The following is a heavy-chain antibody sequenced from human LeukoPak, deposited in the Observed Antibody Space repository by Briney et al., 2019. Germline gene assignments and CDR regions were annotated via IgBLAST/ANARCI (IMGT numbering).Heavy chain of an antibody. CDR3: AIVTRRAPAFDY. V-gene: IGHV3-66*01. CDR2: IYVDGTT. CDR1: GLTVSDSY. J-gene: IGHJ4*02. Sequence: PGVSLTLSCTASGLTVSDSYMTWVRQAPGKGLECVAVIYVDGTTYYGDSVRGRFTISRDKSKNTLCLQLNRLRVEDTALYYCAIVTRRAPAFDYWGQGTPVTVSS.